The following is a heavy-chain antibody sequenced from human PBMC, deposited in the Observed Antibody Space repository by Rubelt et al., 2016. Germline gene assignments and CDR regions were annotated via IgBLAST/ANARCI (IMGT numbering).Heavy chain of an antibody. CDR3: ARGMTVVKIDY. CDR1: DVSISSSGFY. CDR2: MYYRSTA. D-gene: IGHD4/OR15-4a*01. J-gene: IGHJ4*02. Sequence: QLHLKESGPGLVKPSETLSLTCSVSDVSISSSGFYWGWIRQPPGKGLEWVGTMYYRSTAYSNPSLKSRVTISVDTSHNQFSLKLTSVTAAGTAVYYCARGMTVVKIDYWGQGTLVTVPS. V-gene: IGHV4-39*07.